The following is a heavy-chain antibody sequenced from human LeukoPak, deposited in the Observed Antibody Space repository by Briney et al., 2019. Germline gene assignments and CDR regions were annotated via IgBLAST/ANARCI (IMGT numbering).Heavy chain of an antibody. J-gene: IGHJ5*01. D-gene: IGHD1-26*01. CDR2: IDKKDKGYATAT. CDR3: TTDSGTYNWFDS. V-gene: IGHV3-73*01. Sequence: TGGSQRLSCAASGFTFSGSAIHGVRQSSGKGLEWVGQIDKKDKGYATATAHAASVKGRFTISRDDSINTAYLQMKILKTEDTALYYCTTDSGTYNWFDSWGQGTLVTVSS. CDR1: GFTFSGSA.